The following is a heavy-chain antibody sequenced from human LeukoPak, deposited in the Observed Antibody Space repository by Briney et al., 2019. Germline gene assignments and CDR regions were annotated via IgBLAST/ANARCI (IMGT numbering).Heavy chain of an antibody. CDR3: ARTHFPRGYFDY. CDR2: IYYSGST. J-gene: IGHJ4*02. V-gene: IGHV4-39*01. CDR1: GGSISSSSYY. Sequence: PSETLSLTCTVSGGSISSSSYYWGWIRQPPGKGLEWIGSIYYSGSTYYNPSLKSRVTVSVDTSKNQFSLKLSSVTAADTAVYYCARTHFPRGYFDYWGQGTLVTVSS.